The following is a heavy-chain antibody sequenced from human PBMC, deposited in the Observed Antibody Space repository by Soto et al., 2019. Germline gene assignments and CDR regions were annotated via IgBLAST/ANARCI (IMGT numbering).Heavy chain of an antibody. CDR2: INHSGST. CDR3: ARPRRLSGDAFDI. J-gene: IGHJ3*02. V-gene: IGHV4-34*01. Sequence: SETLSLTCAVYGGSFSGYYWSWIRQPPGKGLEWIGEINHSGSTNYNPSLKSRVTIPVDTSKNQFSLKLSSVTAADTAVYYCARPRRLSGDAFDIWGQGTMVTVSS. CDR1: GGSFSGYY.